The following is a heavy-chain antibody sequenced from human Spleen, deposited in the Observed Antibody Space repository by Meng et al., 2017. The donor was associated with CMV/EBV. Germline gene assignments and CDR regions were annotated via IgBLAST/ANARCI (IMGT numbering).Heavy chain of an antibody. J-gene: IGHJ2*01. CDR3: ARYCSSTSCQSLFDL. Sequence: SGFTFSSYWMHWVRQAPGKGLVWVSHINSVGGSTNYADSVKGRFTISRDNAKNTLYLQMNSLRTEDTAVYYCARYCSSTSCQSLFDLWGRGTLVTVSS. V-gene: IGHV3-74*01. D-gene: IGHD2-2*01. CDR2: INSVGGST. CDR1: GFTFSSYW.